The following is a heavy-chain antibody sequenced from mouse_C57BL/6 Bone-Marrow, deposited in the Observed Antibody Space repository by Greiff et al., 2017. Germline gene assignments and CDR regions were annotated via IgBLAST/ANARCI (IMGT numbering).Heavy chain of an antibody. CDR1: GYTFTSYW. Sequence: VQLQQSGTVLARPGASVKMSCKTSGYTFTSYWMHWVKQRPGQGLEWIGAIYPGNSDTSYNQKFKGKAKLTAVTSASTAYMELSSLTNEYSAVYYCTRGGLLLAWFAYWGQGTLVTVSA. D-gene: IGHD2-3*01. CDR3: TRGGLLLAWFAY. CDR2: IYPGNSDT. V-gene: IGHV1-5*01. J-gene: IGHJ3*01.